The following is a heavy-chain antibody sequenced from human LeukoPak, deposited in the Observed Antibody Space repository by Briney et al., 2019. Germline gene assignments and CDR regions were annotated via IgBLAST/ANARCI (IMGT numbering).Heavy chain of an antibody. D-gene: IGHD3-22*01. V-gene: IGHV3-74*01. CDR3: ARGYYETTEGGNEY. Sequence: PGGSLRLSCAASGFTVSSNYMSWVRQAPGKGLVWVSRIDTDGSSTNYADSVKGRFTISRDNANNTVYLQMNSLRTADTAVYYCARGYYETTEGGNEYWGQGTLVTVSS. J-gene: IGHJ4*02. CDR2: IDTDGSST. CDR1: GFTVSSNY.